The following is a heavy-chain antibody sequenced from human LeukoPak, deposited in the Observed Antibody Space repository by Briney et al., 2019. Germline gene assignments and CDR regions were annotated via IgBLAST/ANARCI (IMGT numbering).Heavy chain of an antibody. J-gene: IGHJ4*02. CDR2: IYYSGST. D-gene: IGHD6-19*01. Sequence: SETLSLTCTVSGGSISSYYWSWIRQPPGKGLEWIGYIYYSGSTNYNPSLKSRVTISVDTSKNQFSLKLSSVTAADTAVYYCARFPRGSGWHEYWGQGTLVTVSS. V-gene: IGHV4-59*12. CDR1: GGSISSYY. CDR3: ARFPRGSGWHEY.